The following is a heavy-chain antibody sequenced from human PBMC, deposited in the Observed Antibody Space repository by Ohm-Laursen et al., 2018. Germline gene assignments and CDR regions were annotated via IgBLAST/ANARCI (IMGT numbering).Heavy chain of an antibody. CDR3: ARGLSPYSSVDY. CDR1: GGSFSGYY. D-gene: IGHD6-19*01. J-gene: IGHJ4*02. Sequence: GTLSLTCAVYGGSFSGYYWSWIRQPPGKGLEWIGEINHSGSTNYNPSLKSRVTISVDTSKNQFSLKLSSVTAADTAVYYCARGLSPYSSVDYWDQGTLVTVSS. V-gene: IGHV4-34*01. CDR2: INHSGST.